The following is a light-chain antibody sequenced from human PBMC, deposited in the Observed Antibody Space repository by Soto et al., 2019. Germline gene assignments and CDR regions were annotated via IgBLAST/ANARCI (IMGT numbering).Light chain of an antibody. CDR2: GAS. V-gene: IGKV3-20*01. CDR1: QSVSNNH. CDR3: QQYGSSGT. J-gene: IGKJ1*01. Sequence: EIVLTQSPGTLSLSPGERATLSCRASQSVSNNHLDWYQQKPGQAPRLLIYGASNMATGIPDRFSGSGSGTDLTLTISRLEPEDFAVYYCQQYGSSGTFGQGTKVQIK.